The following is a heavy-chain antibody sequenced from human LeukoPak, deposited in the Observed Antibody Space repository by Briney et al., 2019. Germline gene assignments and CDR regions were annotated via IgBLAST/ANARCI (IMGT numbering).Heavy chain of an antibody. CDR1: GFTFNNYA. J-gene: IGHJ4*02. CDR3: ARDYADYVGYFFGDY. CDR2: ISGGGETT. V-gene: IGHV3-23*01. Sequence: GGSLRLSCAASGFTFNNYAMNWVRQAPGKGLEWVSSISGGGETTYYADSAKGRFTISRDNSQNTLYLQMNSLRAEDTAVYYCARDYADYVGYFFGDYWGQGTLVTVSS. D-gene: IGHD4-17*01.